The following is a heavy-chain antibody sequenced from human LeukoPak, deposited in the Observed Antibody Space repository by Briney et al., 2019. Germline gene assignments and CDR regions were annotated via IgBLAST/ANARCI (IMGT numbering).Heavy chain of an antibody. CDR2: INPNSGGT. CDR1: GYTFTSYY. D-gene: IGHD6-13*01. CDR3: ARGAATGTLWYYYYYMDV. V-gene: IGHV1-2*02. J-gene: IGHJ6*03. Sequence: ASVKVSCKASGYTFTSYYTHWVRQAPGQGPEWMGWINPNSGGTNYAQKLQGRVTMTRDTSISTAYMELSSLRSDDTAVYYCARGAATGTLWYYYYYMDVWGKGTTVTVSS.